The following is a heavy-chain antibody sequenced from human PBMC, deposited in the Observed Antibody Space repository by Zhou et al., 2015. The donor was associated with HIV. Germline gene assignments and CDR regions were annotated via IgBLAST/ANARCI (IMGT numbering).Heavy chain of an antibody. V-gene: IGHV1-3*05. CDR1: GYTFTTSA. D-gene: IGHD3-22*01. CDR3: ARDRHYYDSSSWYSLSYGMDV. J-gene: IGHJ6*02. Sequence: QVQIVQSGAEEKQPGASVKVSCKASGYTFTTSAMHWVRQAPGQRLEWMGWVNTGNGNTKYSQRFQGRVTITRDTSASTAYMELSSLRSEDTAVYYCARDRHYYDSSSWYSLSYGMDVWGQGTTVTVSS. CDR2: VNTGNGNT.